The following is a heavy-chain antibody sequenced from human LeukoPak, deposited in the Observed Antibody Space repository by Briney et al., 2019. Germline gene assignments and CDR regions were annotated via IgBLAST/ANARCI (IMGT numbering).Heavy chain of an antibody. CDR2: VDPENSPT. CDR1: GYTFKAYY. V-gene: IGHV1-69-2*01. Sequence: APVKISCQTSGYTFKAYYIHWVKSATGKGLEWSGRVDPENSPTLLAEQFQARLTLTTDTSTDTAYMELRSLPSEDTAIYYSAANLGILNYYDSSGSLDFWGQGSLVTVSS. CDR3: AANLGILNYYDSSGSLDF. D-gene: IGHD3-22*01. J-gene: IGHJ4*02.